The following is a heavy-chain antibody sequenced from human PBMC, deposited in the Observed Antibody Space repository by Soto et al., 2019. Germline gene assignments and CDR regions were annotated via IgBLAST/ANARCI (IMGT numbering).Heavy chain of an antibody. J-gene: IGHJ6*03. V-gene: IGHV3-48*02. D-gene: IGHD6-19*01. CDR2: ISSSSSTI. CDR1: GFTFSSYS. Sequence: GGSLRLSCAASGFTFSSYSMNWVRQAPGKGLEWVSYISSSSSTIYYADSVKGRFTISRDNAKNSLYLQMNSLRDEDTAVYYCARGSNSSGWYWVGGYYYYYYMDVWGKGTTVTVSS. CDR3: ARGSNSSGWYWVGGYYYYYYMDV.